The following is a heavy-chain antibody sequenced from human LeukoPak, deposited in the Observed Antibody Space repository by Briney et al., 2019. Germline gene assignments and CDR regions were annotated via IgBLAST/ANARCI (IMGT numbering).Heavy chain of an antibody. CDR1: GGSISSYY. J-gene: IGHJ1*01. D-gene: IGHD3-16*01. CDR3: ARAEGGYFQH. V-gene: IGHV4-59*12. Sequence: SETLSLTCTVSGGSISSYYWSWIRQPPGKGLEWIGYIYHSGSTYYNPSLKSRVTISVDRSKNQFSLKLSSVTAADTAVYYCARAEGGYFQHWGQGTLVTVSS. CDR2: IYHSGST.